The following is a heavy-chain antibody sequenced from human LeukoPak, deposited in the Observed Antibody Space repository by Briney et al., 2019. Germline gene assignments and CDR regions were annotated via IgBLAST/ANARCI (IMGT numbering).Heavy chain of an antibody. CDR1: GFTFSSYG. D-gene: IGHD1-26*01. CDR2: IKQDGSEK. J-gene: IGHJ4*02. Sequence: PGGSLRLSCAASGFTFSSYGMHWVRQAPGKGLEWVANIKQDGSEKYYVDSVKGRFTISRDNAKNSLYLQMNSLRAEDTAVYYCARKWGSLDYWGQGTLVTVSS. V-gene: IGHV3-7*04. CDR3: ARKWGSLDY.